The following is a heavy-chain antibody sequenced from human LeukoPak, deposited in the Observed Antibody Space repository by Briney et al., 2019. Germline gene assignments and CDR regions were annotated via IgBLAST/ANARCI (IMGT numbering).Heavy chain of an antibody. CDR2: ISYDGSNK. D-gene: IGHD5-18*01. CDR3: ARARIQLWLRGVIVDY. J-gene: IGHJ4*02. Sequence: GGSLRLSCAASGFTFSSYAMHWVRQAPGKGLEWVAVISYDGSNKYYADSVKGRFTISRDNSKSTLYLQMNSLRAEDTAVYYCARARIQLWLRGVIVDYWGQGTLVTVSS. CDR1: GFTFSSYA. V-gene: IGHV3-30-3*01.